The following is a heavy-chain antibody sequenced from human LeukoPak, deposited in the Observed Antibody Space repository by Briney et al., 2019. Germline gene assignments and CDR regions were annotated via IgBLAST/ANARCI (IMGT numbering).Heavy chain of an antibody. J-gene: IGHJ5*02. CDR2: INHSGST. Sequence: SETLSLTCAVYGGSFSGYYWSWIRQPPGKGLEWIGEINHSGSTNYNPSLKSRVTISVDTSKNQFSLKLSSVTAADTAVYYCARESHDYVWGSYRYKPNWFDPWGQGTLVTVSS. D-gene: IGHD3-16*02. CDR3: ARESHDYVWGSYRYKPNWFDP. CDR1: GGSFSGYY. V-gene: IGHV4-34*01.